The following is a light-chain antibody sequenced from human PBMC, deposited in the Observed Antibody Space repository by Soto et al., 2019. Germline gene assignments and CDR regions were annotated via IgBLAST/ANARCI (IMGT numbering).Light chain of an antibody. CDR3: QQYGGSPRYT. CDR2: GAT. Sequence: EIVLTQSPGTLSLSPGERATLSCRASQSVSSSYLAWYQQKPGQAPRLLIYGATGRAPGVPDRFSGSGSGADFTLTISRLEPADFAVYYCQQYGGSPRYTFGQGTKLEIK. V-gene: IGKV3-20*01. J-gene: IGKJ2*01. CDR1: QSVSSSY.